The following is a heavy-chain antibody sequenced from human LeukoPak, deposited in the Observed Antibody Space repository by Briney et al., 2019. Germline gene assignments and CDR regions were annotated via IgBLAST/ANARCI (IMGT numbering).Heavy chain of an antibody. Sequence: GGSLRLSCAASGFTFSSNTMSWVRQAPGKGLEWVSAITGSGDSTYHADSVKGRFTISRDNSKNTLYLQMNSLRAEDAAVYYCAEANYHDNSGHYENLDYWGQGTLVTVSS. CDR1: GFTFSSNT. D-gene: IGHD3-22*01. CDR2: ITGSGDST. J-gene: IGHJ4*02. V-gene: IGHV3-23*01. CDR3: AEANYHDNSGHYENLDY.